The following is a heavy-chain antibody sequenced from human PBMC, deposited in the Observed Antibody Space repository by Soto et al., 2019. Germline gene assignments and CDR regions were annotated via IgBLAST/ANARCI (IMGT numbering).Heavy chain of an antibody. V-gene: IGHV3-30*04. Sequence: GGSLRLSCAASGFTFSNYPLHWVRQAPGTGLEWVAVISYDATTKYYADSVKGRFTISRDNSKNTLYLQMNSLRAEDTAVYYCPRDPLVGAPDYFDCWGQRTLVSDSS. CDR2: ISYDATTK. CDR3: PRDPLVGAPDYFDC. J-gene: IGHJ4*02. CDR1: GFTFSNYP. D-gene: IGHD1-26*01.